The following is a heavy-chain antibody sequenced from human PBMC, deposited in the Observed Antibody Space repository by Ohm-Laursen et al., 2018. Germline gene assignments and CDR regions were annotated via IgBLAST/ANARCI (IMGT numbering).Heavy chain of an antibody. CDR2: ISSGSVSI. V-gene: IGHV3-21*01. CDR3: ASWWTRGM. Sequence: SLRLTCAASGFTFSSYWMSWVRQAPGKGLEWVSSISSGSVSIYYADSVKGRFTVSRDNAKNTLYLQMNSLRAEDTAVYYCASWWTRGMWGQGTTVTVSS. J-gene: IGHJ3*02. D-gene: IGHD2-15*01. CDR1: GFTFSSYW.